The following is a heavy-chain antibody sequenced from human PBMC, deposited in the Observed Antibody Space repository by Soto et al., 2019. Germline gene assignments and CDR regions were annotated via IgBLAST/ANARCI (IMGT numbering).Heavy chain of an antibody. J-gene: IGHJ6*02. D-gene: IGHD6-6*01. CDR2: ISYDGSNK. Sequence: PGGSLRLSCAASGFTFSSYAMHWVRQAPGKGLEWVAVISYDGSNKYYADSVKGRFTISRDNSKNTLYLQMNSLRAEDTAVYYCAKDVVAYSSSSAGGMDVWGQGTTVTVSS. V-gene: IGHV3-30-3*01. CDR3: AKDVVAYSSSSAGGMDV. CDR1: GFTFSSYA.